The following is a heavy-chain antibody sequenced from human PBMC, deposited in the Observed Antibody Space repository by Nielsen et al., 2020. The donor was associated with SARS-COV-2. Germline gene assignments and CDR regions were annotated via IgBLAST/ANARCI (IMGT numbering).Heavy chain of an antibody. V-gene: IGHV4-39*02. CDR2: IYYSGSS. D-gene: IGHD3-22*01. CDR1: GGSISSSSYY. J-gene: IGHJ4*02. CDR3: ARDWYYYDSSGYSPLDY. Sequence: SETLSLTCTVSGGSISSSSYYWGWIRQPPGKGLEWIGSIYYSGSSYYNPSLKSRVTISADTSKNQFSLKLSSVTAADTAVYYCARDWYYYDSSGYSPLDYWGQGTLVTVSS.